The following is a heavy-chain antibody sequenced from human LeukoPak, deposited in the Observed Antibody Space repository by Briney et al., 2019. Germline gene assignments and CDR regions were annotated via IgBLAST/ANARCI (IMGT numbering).Heavy chain of an antibody. CDR3: ARAVPGAY. D-gene: IGHD1-1*01. Sequence: GGSLRLSCAASGFTFSSYSMNWVRQAPGKGLEWISYIRSSSSTIYYADSVTGRFTISRDNARNSLYLQMNSLRVEDTAVYYCARAVPGAYWGQRTLVTVSS. CDR2: IRSSSSTI. CDR1: GFTFSSYS. J-gene: IGHJ4*02. V-gene: IGHV3-48*01.